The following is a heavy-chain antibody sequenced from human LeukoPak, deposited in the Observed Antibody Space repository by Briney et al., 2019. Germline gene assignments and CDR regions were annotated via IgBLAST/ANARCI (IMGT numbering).Heavy chain of an antibody. CDR3: ARQWYSSGWYPFGWFDP. CDR1: GGSISSYY. D-gene: IGHD6-19*01. CDR2: IYYSGST. J-gene: IGHJ5*02. Sequence: KPSETLSLTCTVSGGSISSYYWSWIRQPPGKGLEWIGYIYYSGSTNYNPSLKSRVTISVDTSKNQFSLKLSSVTAADTAVYYCARQWYSSGWYPFGWFDPWGQGTLVTVSS. V-gene: IGHV4-59*08.